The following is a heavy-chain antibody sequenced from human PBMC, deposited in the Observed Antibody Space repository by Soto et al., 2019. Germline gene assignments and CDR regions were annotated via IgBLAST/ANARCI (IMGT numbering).Heavy chain of an antibody. D-gene: IGHD2-2*02. CDR3: ARIDGYCSSTSCYTHDY. CDR2: IWYDGSNK. Sequence: GGSLRLSCAASGFTFSSYGMHWVRQAPGKGLEWVAVIWYDGSNKYYADSVKGRFTISRDNSKNTLYLQMNSLRAEDTAVYYCARIDGYCSSTSCYTHDYWGQGTLVTVSS. V-gene: IGHV3-33*01. J-gene: IGHJ4*02. CDR1: GFTFSSYG.